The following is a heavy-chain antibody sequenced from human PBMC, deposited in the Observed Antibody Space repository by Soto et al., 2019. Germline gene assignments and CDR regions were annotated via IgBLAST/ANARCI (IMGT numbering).Heavy chain of an antibody. CDR2: INSDGSTT. D-gene: IGHD6-19*01. CDR1: GFTFSSYW. V-gene: IGHV3-74*01. Sequence: EVQLVESGGGLVQPGGSLRLSCAASGFTFSSYWMHWVRQAPGKGLVWVSRINSDGSTTSYADSVKGRFTISRDNAKNTLYLQMNRLRAEDTAVYDCARVQRLGAVAVDLFDYWGQGTLVTVSS. J-gene: IGHJ4*02. CDR3: ARVQRLGAVAVDLFDY.